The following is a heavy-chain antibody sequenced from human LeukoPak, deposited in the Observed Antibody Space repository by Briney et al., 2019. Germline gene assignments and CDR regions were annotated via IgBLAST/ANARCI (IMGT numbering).Heavy chain of an antibody. Sequence: ASVKVSCKASGYTFTSYGISWVRHGPGQRLEWMAWIIAYNGNTNYAQKIQGRVTITTDTSTSTDYMELRSLRSDDTAVYYCARTSWPSTGEYYFDYWGQGTLVTVSS. V-gene: IGHV1-18*01. D-gene: IGHD3-16*01. CDR2: IIAYNGNT. CDR1: GYTFTSYG. J-gene: IGHJ4*02. CDR3: ARTSWPSTGEYYFDY.